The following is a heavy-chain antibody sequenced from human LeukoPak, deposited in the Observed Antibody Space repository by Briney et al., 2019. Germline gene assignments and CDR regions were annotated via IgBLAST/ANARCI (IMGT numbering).Heavy chain of an antibody. CDR3: ARVSIAAAGTFCYFDY. V-gene: IGHV3-7*04. D-gene: IGHD6-13*01. Sequence: PRRSLTLSCAPAGFILSSDWMSWVRQAPGNGRGWVANIKQGGSGDYYVVSVKGRFTISRDNATNSLYLQMNSLRAEDTAVYYCARVSIAAAGTFCYFDYWGQGTLVTVSS. J-gene: IGHJ4*02. CDR1: GFILSSDW. CDR2: IKQGGSGD.